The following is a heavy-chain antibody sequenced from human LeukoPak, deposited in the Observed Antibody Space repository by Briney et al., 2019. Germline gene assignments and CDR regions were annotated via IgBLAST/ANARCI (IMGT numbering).Heavy chain of an antibody. Sequence: GGSLRLSCAASGFTFSSYGMHWVRQAPGKGLEWVAVISYDGSNKYYADSVKGRFTISRDNSKNTLYLQMNSLRAEDTAVYYCAKDFYDILTGYYEMGAFDIWGQGTMVTVSS. J-gene: IGHJ3*02. CDR2: ISYDGSNK. V-gene: IGHV3-30*18. CDR3: AKDFYDILTGYYEMGAFDI. CDR1: GFTFSSYG. D-gene: IGHD3-9*01.